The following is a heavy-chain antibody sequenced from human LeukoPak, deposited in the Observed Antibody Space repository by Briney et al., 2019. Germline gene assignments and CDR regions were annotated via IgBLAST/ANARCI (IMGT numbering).Heavy chain of an antibody. CDR1: GFTFSNAW. V-gene: IGHV3-15*01. J-gene: IGHJ5*02. D-gene: IGHD3-10*01. CDR3: TTAMYYGSGSYYGINWFDP. Sequence: GGSLRLSCAASGFTFSNAWMSWVRQAPGKGLEWVGRIKSKTDGGTTDYAAPVKGRFTISRDDSKNTLYLQMNSLKTEDTAVYYCTTAMYYGSGSYYGINWFDPCGQGTLVTVSS. CDR2: IKSKTDGGTT.